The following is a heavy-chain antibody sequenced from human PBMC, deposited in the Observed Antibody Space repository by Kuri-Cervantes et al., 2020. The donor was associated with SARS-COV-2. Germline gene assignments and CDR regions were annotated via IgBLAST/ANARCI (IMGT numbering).Heavy chain of an antibody. CDR2: ISYDGTKK. CDR1: GFTFSSYA. Sequence: GGSLRLSCAASGFTFSSYAVHWVRQAPGKGLEWVAIISYDGTKKYYADSVKGRFTISGDNSKNTLYLQMNSLRAEDTAVYYRARVRYYYDRSGSHRYMDVWGKGTTVTVSS. V-gene: IGHV3-30-3*01. D-gene: IGHD3-22*01. CDR3: ARVRYYYDRSGSHRYMDV. J-gene: IGHJ6*03.